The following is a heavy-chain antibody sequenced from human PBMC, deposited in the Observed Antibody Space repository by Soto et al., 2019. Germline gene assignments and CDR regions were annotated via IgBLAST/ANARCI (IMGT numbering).Heavy chain of an antibody. CDR1: GFTFSSYA. Sequence: GGSLRLSCAASGFTFSSYAMSWVRQAPGKGLEWVSAISGSGGSTYYADSVKGRFTISRDNPKNTLYLQMNSLRAEDTAVYYCASGIYYNYGMDVWGQETTVTVSS. D-gene: IGHD6-13*01. CDR2: ISGSGGST. V-gene: IGHV3-23*01. CDR3: ASGIYYNYGMDV. J-gene: IGHJ6*02.